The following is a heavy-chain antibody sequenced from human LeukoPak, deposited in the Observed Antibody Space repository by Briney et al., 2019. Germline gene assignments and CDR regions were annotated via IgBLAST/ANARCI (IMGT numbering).Heavy chain of an antibody. CDR2: LSGGGDST. Sequence: GGSLRLSCAASGFTFSNYAMSWVRQAPGKGLEWVSALSGGGDSTYYADSVKGRFTISRDNSKNTLYLQMNSLRAEDTAIYYCASARAPKMATIHHYWGQGTLVTVSS. V-gene: IGHV3-23*01. D-gene: IGHD5-24*01. CDR3: ASARAPKMATIHHY. J-gene: IGHJ4*02. CDR1: GFTFSNYA.